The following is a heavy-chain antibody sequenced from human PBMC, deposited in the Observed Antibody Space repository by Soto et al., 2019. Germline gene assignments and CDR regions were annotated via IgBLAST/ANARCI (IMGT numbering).Heavy chain of an antibody. CDR1: GFTFSSYG. CDR2: ISYDGSNK. Sequence: QVQLVESGGGVVQPGRSLRLSCAASGFTFSSYGMHWVRQAPGKGLEWVAVISYDGSNKYYADSVKGRFTISRDNSKNTLYLQMNSLRAEDTAEYYCAKFPTYYYDSSGYYYDAFDIWGQGTMVTVSS. D-gene: IGHD3-22*01. V-gene: IGHV3-30*18. CDR3: AKFPTYYYDSSGYYYDAFDI. J-gene: IGHJ3*02.